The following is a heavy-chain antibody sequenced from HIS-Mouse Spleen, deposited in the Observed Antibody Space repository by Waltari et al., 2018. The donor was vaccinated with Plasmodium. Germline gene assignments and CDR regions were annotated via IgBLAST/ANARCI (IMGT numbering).Heavy chain of an antibody. CDR1: GGSISSSSYY. J-gene: IGHJ4*02. CDR2: IYYSGVT. CDR3: ARDRITGTSYFDY. Sequence: QLQLQESGPGLVKPSETLSLTCTVSGGSISSSSYYWGWIRQPPGKGLEWIGGIYYSGVTYYNPYLNSRVTISVDTSKNQFSLKLSSVTAADTAVYYCARDRITGTSYFDYWGQGTLVTVSS. V-gene: IGHV4-39*07. D-gene: IGHD1-7*01.